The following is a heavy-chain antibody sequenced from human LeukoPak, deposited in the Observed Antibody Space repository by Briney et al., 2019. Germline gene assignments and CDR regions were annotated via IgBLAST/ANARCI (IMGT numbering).Heavy chain of an antibody. CDR1: GFTFSSYE. Sequence: PGGSLRLSCAASGFTFSSYEMNWVRQAPGKGLEWVSAISGSGGSTYYADSVKGRFTISRDNSKNTLYLQMNSLRAEDTAVYYCAKGIAARRGIDYWGQGTLVTVSS. CDR3: AKGIAARRGIDY. J-gene: IGHJ4*02. V-gene: IGHV3-23*01. D-gene: IGHD6-6*01. CDR2: ISGSGGST.